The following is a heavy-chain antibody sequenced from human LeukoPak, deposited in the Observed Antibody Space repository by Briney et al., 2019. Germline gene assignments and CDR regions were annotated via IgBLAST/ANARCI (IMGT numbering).Heavy chain of an antibody. CDR1: GFTFSSYS. V-gene: IGHV3-21*01. CDR2: ISSSSSYI. Sequence: GGSLRLSCAASGFTFSSYSMNWVRQAPGKGLEWASSISSSSSYIYYADSVKGRFTISRDNAKNSLYLQMNSLRAEDTAVYYCARGSAAGTFDYWGQGTLVTVSS. D-gene: IGHD6-13*01. J-gene: IGHJ4*02. CDR3: ARGSAAGTFDY.